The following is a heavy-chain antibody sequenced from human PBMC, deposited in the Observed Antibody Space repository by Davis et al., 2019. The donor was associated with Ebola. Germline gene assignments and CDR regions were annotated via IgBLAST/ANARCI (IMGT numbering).Heavy chain of an antibody. V-gene: IGHV3-15*01. D-gene: IGHD2-15*01. CDR3: ARYGGSGPIF. J-gene: IGHJ4*02. CDR2: IKSKTDGGTT. Sequence: GGSLRLSCAASGFTFSNAWMSWVRQAPGKGLEWVGRIKSKTDGGTTDYAAPVKGRFTISRDNAKNTLYLQMNSLRAEDTAVYYCARYGGSGPIFWGQGTLVTVSS. CDR1: GFTFSNAW.